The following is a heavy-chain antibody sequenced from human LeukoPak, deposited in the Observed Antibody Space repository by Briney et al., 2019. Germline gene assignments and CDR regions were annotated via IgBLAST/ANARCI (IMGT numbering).Heavy chain of an antibody. Sequence: GGSLRLSCAASGFTFSSYAMHWVRQAPGKGLEYVSAISSNGGSTYYANSVKGRFTISRDNSKNTLYLQMGSLRAEDMAVYYCAREGYGGNSVFVFQHWGQGTLVTVSS. CDR2: ISSNGGST. J-gene: IGHJ1*01. CDR3: AREGYGGNSVFVFQH. V-gene: IGHV3-64*01. D-gene: IGHD4-23*01. CDR1: GFTFSSYA.